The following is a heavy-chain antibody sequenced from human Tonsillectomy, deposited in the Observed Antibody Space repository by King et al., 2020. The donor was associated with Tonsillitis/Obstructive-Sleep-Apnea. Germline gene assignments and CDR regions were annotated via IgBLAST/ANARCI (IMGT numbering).Heavy chain of an antibody. CDR1: GDSVSDYY. J-gene: IGHJ4*01. CDR3: AREPGD. V-gene: IGHV4-59*02. Sequence: VPLQESGPGLVKSSETLSLTCSVSGDSVSDYYWSWIRQPPGKGLEWIGYIFYNGNTNYNPSLKSRVIISLDASKNQFSLKLTSVTAADTAVYYCAREPGDWGHGTLVTVSS. CDR2: IFYNGNT.